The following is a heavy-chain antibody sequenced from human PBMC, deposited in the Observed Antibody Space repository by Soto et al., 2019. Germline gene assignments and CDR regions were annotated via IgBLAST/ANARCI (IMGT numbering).Heavy chain of an antibody. D-gene: IGHD3-3*01. CDR1: GFTFTSSA. Sequence: ASVKVSCKASGFTFTSSAMQWVRQARGPRLEWIGWIVVGSGNTNYAQKFQERVTITRDMSTSTAYMELSSLRSEDTAVYYCATSSFWSGPLYYYYYMDVWGTGTTVTVSS. CDR3: ATSSFWSGPLYYYYYMDV. V-gene: IGHV1-58*02. CDR2: IVVGSGNT. J-gene: IGHJ6*03.